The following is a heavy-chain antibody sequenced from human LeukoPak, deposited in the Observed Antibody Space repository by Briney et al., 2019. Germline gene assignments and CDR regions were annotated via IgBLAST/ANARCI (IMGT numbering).Heavy chain of an antibody. D-gene: IGHD3-22*01. V-gene: IGHV4-34*01. CDR1: GGSFSGYY. CDR3: ARVWGIYDSSGYYPDAFDI. Sequence: PSETLSLTCAVYGGSFSGYYWSWIRQPPGKGLEWIGEINHSGSTNYNPSLKSRVTISVDTSKNQFSLKLSSVTAADTAVYYCARVWGIYDSSGYYPDAFDIWGQGTMVTVSS. J-gene: IGHJ3*02. CDR2: INHSGST.